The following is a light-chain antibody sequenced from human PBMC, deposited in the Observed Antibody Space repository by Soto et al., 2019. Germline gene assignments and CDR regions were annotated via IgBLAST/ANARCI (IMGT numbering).Light chain of an antibody. V-gene: IGKV1-39*01. CDR1: QSIDSY. Sequence: EIQMTQSPSSLSASVGERVTITCRASQSIDSYLNWYQQKPGKAPKLLIYAVSNLQSGVPSRFSGSGSGTDFSLTVSSLQPEDSATYYCQQTYNTPLYTFGQGTKLEIK. CDR3: QQTYNTPLYT. J-gene: IGKJ2*01. CDR2: AVS.